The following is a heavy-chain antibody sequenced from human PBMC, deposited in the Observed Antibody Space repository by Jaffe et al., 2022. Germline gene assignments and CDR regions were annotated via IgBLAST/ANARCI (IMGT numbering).Heavy chain of an antibody. Sequence: EVQLVESGGGLVQPGGSLRLSCAASGFTFSSYEMNWVRQAPGKGLEWVSYISSSGSTIYYADSVKGRFTISRDNAKNSLYLQMNSLRAEDTAVYYCARDLNYYYYYYMDVWGKGTTVTVSS. CDR3: ARDLNYYYYYYMDV. CDR1: GFTFSSYE. J-gene: IGHJ6*03. V-gene: IGHV3-48*03. CDR2: ISSSGSTI.